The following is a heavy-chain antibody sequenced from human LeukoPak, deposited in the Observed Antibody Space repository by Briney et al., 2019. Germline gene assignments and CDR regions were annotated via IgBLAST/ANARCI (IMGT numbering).Heavy chain of an antibody. D-gene: IGHD1-7*01. CDR3: AKDELELRGNYFDY. V-gene: IGHV3-30*18. Sequence: HGGSLTLSCPAPGFTFSSYGMHWVRQAPGKGLEWASVISYDGSNKYYADSVKGRFTISRDNSKNTLYLQMNSLRAEDTAVYYCAKDELELRGNYFDYWGQGTLVTVSS. CDR1: GFTFSSYG. J-gene: IGHJ4*02. CDR2: ISYDGSNK.